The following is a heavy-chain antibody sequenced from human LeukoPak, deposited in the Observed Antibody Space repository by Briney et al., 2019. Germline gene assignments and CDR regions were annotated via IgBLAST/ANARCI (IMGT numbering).Heavy chain of an antibody. D-gene: IGHD3-9*01. CDR1: GGSISGYS. CDR2: IYSSGTT. J-gene: IGHJ4*02. V-gene: IGHV4-4*07. CDR3: ARDQYYDILGY. Sequence: LETLSLTCTVSGGSISGYSWSWIRQPAGKGLEWIGHIYSSGTTNYNPSLKSRVTMSVDASKNQFSLRLTSVTAADTAVYYCARDQYYDILGYWGQGTLVTVSS.